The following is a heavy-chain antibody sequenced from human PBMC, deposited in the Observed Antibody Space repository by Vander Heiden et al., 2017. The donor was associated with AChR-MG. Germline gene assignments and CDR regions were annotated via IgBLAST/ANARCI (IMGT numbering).Heavy chain of an antibody. CDR1: GGSISSSTG. Sequence: QVQLQESGPGLVQPSGRLSLTCAVCGGSISSSTGWSWVRQPPGKGQERIGEFDHSESTNYNPSRKSRGTISVDKSKNQCSLKLSSVTAADTAGYYCARDPRGDGMDVWGQGTTVTVSS. V-gene: IGHV4-4*02. CDR3: ARDPRGDGMDV. J-gene: IGHJ6*02. CDR2: FDHSEST. D-gene: IGHD3-16*01.